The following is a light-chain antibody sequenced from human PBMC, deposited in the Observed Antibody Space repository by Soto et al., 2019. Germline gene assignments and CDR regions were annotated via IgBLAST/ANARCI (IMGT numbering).Light chain of an antibody. Sequence: DIQMTPSPSSLSASVGDRVTITCQASQDISNYLNWYQQKPGKAPKLLIYDASNFETGVPSRFSGIGSGTDFTFTISSLQPEDMATYYCQQYDNLPITFGQGTRLEIK. CDR2: DAS. V-gene: IGKV1-33*01. CDR1: QDISNY. J-gene: IGKJ5*01. CDR3: QQYDNLPIT.